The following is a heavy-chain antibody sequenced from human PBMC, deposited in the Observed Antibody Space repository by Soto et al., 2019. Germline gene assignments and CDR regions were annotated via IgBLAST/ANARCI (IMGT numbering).Heavy chain of an antibody. J-gene: IGHJ3*02. CDR3: TRGSGAVGSDAFDI. Sequence: GGSLRLSCTASGFTFGDYAMSWVRQAPGKGLEWVGFIRSKAYGGTTEYAASVKGRFTISRDDSKSIAYLQMNSLKTEDTAVYYCTRGSGAVGSDAFDIWGQGTMVTVSS. V-gene: IGHV3-49*04. CDR1: GFTFGDYA. D-gene: IGHD1-26*01. CDR2: IRSKAYGGTT.